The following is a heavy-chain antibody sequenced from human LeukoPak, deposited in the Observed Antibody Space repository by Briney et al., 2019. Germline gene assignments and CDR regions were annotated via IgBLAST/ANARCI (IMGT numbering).Heavy chain of an antibody. V-gene: IGHV4-59*01. CDR3: AGNYGRYWYFDL. CDR1: GDSISSYY. D-gene: IGHD3-16*01. J-gene: IGHJ2*01. Sequence: PSETLSLTCTVSGDSISSYYWSWIRQPPGKGLEWIGYIYYSGSTNYNPSLKSRVTISVDTSKNQFSLKLSSVTAADTAVYYCAGNYGRYWYFDLWGRGTLVTVSS. CDR2: IYYSGST.